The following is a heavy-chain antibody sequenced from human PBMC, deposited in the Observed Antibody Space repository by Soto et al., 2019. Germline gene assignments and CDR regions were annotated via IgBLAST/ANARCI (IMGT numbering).Heavy chain of an antibody. CDR3: ASGGWSSGTFDY. V-gene: IGHV3-23*01. CDR2: VSATGGFT. J-gene: IGHJ4*02. D-gene: IGHD3-10*01. Sequence: GGSLRLSCAASGFAFSTYAMSWVRQAPGKGLEWVSTVSATGGFTYYPRSVKGRFTISRDNSKNTLYLQMNSLGVEDTAVYYCASGGWSSGTFDYWGQGILVTVPQ. CDR1: GFAFSTYA.